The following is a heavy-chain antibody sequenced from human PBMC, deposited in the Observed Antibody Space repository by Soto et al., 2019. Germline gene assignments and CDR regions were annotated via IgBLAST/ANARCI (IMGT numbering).Heavy chain of an antibody. J-gene: IGHJ1*01. CDR3: GRGMIAARPQH. D-gene: IGHD6-6*01. Sequence: SETLSLTCAVYGGSFSGYYWTWIRQSPGKGLEWIGEINHSGSTSYNPSLKNRVTISVDTSKNHFSLKLSSVTAADAAVYYCGRGMIAARPQHWGQGTLVTVSS. CDR2: INHSGST. V-gene: IGHV4-34*01. CDR1: GGSFSGYY.